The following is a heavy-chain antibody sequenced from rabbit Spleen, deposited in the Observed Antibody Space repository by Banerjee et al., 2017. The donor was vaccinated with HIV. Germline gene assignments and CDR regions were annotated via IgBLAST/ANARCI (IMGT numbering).Heavy chain of an antibody. D-gene: IGHD2-1*01. Sequence: EQLEESGGGLVKPEGSLTLTCKASGVSFSDKDVMCWVRQAPGKGLEWIACIYPGSFDSTVYASWAKGRFTISRTSSTPVTLQMTSLTAADTATYFCARGSATMTMVITGYYFNLWGPGTLVTVS. J-gene: IGHJ4*01. CDR3: ARGSATMTMVITGYYFNL. CDR1: GVSFSDKDV. V-gene: IGHV1S45*01. CDR2: IYPGSFDST.